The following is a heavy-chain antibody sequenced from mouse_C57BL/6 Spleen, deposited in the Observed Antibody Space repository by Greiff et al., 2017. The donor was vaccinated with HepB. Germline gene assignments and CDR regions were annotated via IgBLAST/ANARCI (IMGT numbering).Heavy chain of an antibody. CDR3: ARDRGATGYFDY. Sequence: EVKVVESGGGLVKPGGSLKLSCAASGFTFSSYAMSWVRQTPEKRLEWVATISDGGSYTYYPDNVKGRFTISRDNAKNNLYLQMSHLKSEDTAMYDCARDRGATGYFDYWGQGTTLTVSS. CDR1: GFTFSSYA. V-gene: IGHV5-4*01. J-gene: IGHJ2*01. CDR2: ISDGGSYT. D-gene: IGHD4-1*02.